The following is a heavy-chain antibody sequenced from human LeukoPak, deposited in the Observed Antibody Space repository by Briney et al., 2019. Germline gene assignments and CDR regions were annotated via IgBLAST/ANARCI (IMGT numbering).Heavy chain of an antibody. CDR2: IWYDGSNK. V-gene: IGHV3-33*01. Sequence: GGSLRLSCAASGFTFSSYGMHWVRQAPGKGLEWVAVIWYDGSNKYYADSVKGRFTISRDNSKNTLYLQMNSLRAEDTAVYYRAREVYDSSGPTFDYWGQGTLVTVSS. D-gene: IGHD3-22*01. CDR3: AREVYDSSGPTFDY. J-gene: IGHJ4*02. CDR1: GFTFSSYG.